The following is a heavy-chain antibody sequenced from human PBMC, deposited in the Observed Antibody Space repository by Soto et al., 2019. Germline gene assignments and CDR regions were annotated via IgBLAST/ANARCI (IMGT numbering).Heavy chain of an antibody. D-gene: IGHD4-17*01. CDR1: SGSINSYY. CDR3: ARGAAGVTTRDY. V-gene: IGHV4-59*01. J-gene: IGHJ4*02. Sequence: SETLSLTCTVSSGSINSYYWSWIRQPPGKGLEWIGYIYYSGSTNYNPSLKSRVTISVDMSKNQFSLKLSSVTAADTAVYYCARGAAGVTTRDYWGQGTLVTVSS. CDR2: IYYSGST.